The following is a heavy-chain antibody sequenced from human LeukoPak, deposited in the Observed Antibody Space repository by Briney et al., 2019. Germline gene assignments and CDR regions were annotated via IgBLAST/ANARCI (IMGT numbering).Heavy chain of an antibody. CDR2: INPNSGGT. V-gene: IGHV1-2*02. CDR1: GYTFTGYY. Sequence: ASVKVSCKASGYTFTGYYMHWVRQAPGQGLEWMGWINPNSGGTNYAQKFQSRVTMTRDTSISTAYMELSRLRSDDTAVYYCAREVVVTALVRYNWFDPWGQGTLVTVSS. D-gene: IGHD2-21*02. CDR3: AREVVVTALVRYNWFDP. J-gene: IGHJ5*02.